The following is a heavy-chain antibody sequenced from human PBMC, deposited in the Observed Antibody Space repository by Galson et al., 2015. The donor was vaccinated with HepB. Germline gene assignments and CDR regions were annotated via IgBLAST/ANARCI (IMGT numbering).Heavy chain of an antibody. Sequence: SLRLSCAASGFTFSSYGMHWVRQAPGKGLEWVAVISYDGSNKYYADSVKGRFTISRDNSKNTLYLQMNSLRAEDTAVYYCANLIVGAIISGMDVWGQGTTVTVSS. CDR2: ISYDGSNK. V-gene: IGHV3-30*18. CDR3: ANLIVGAIISGMDV. J-gene: IGHJ6*02. CDR1: GFTFSSYG. D-gene: IGHD1-26*01.